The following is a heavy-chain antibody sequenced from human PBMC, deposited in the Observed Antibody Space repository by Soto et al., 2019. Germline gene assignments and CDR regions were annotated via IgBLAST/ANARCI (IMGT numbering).Heavy chain of an antibody. D-gene: IGHD3-16*02. J-gene: IGHJ3*02. CDR1: GGSISSYY. Sequence: PSETLSLTCTVSGGSISSYYWSWIRQPPGKGLEWIGYIYYSGSTNYNPSLKSRVTISVDTSKNQFSLKLSSVTAADTAVYYCARDMRVYDYIWGSYRHDAFDIWGQGTMVTVSS. V-gene: IGHV4-59*01. CDR3: ARDMRVYDYIWGSYRHDAFDI. CDR2: IYYSGST.